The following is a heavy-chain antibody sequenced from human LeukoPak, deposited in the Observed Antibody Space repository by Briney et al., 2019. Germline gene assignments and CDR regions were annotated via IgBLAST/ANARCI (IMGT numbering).Heavy chain of an antibody. CDR1: GGTFSSYA. V-gene: IGHV1-69*05. J-gene: IGHJ4*02. CDR2: IIPIFGTA. CDR3: VRGVHYYDSSGYRRLLDY. D-gene: IGHD3-22*01. Sequence: SVKVSCKASGGTFSSYAISWVRQPPGQGLEWMGRIIPIFGTANYAQKFQGRVTITTDESTSTAYMELSSLRSEDTAVYYCVRGVHYYDSSGYRRLLDYWGQGTLVTVSS.